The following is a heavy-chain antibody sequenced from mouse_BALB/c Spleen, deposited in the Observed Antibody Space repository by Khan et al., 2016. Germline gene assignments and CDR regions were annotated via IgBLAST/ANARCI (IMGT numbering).Heavy chain of an antibody. CDR3: ASTVEDFDV. J-gene: IGHJ1*01. CDR1: GYTFTSYW. CDR2: INPSTGYT. Sequence: QIQLVQSGAELAKPGASVKMSCKASGYTFTSYWMHWVKQRPGQGLEWIGYINPSTGYTEYNQKFKDKATLTADKSSSTAYMQLSSLTSEDSAVYYCASTVEDFDVWGAGTTVTVSS. D-gene: IGHD1-1*01. V-gene: IGHV1-7*01.